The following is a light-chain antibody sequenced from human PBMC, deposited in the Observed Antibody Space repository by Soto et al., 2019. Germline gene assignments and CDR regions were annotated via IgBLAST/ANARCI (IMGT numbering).Light chain of an antibody. CDR1: QSISSW. V-gene: IGKV1-5*01. CDR3: QQYNSYSWT. Sequence: DIQMTQSPSTLSASVGDRVTITCRASQSISSWLAWYQQKPGKAPKLLIYDASSLDSWVPSRFSGSRSGTQFTLTISGLQPDDFATYHCQQYNSYSWTFGQGTKVDNK. CDR2: DAS. J-gene: IGKJ1*01.